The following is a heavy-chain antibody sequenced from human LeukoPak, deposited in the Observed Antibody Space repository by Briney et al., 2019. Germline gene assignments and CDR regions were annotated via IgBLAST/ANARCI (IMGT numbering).Heavy chain of an antibody. V-gene: IGHV3-73*01. Sequence: GGSLKLSCAASGFTFSVSAMHWVRQASGRGLEWVGRIRNKAKSYATAYAPSVKGRFTISRHDSQNTAYLQTNSLKTEDTAVYYCTHYYYSSGYYGAFHIWRQGTMVSVSS. CDR3: THYYYSSGYYGAFHI. CDR1: GFTFSVSA. CDR2: IRNKAKSYAT. D-gene: IGHD3-22*01. J-gene: IGHJ3*02.